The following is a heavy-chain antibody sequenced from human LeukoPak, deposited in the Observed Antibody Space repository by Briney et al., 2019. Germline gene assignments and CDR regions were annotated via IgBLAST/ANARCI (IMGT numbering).Heavy chain of an antibody. V-gene: IGHV3-21*05. J-gene: IGHJ4*02. CDR2: ISGSSSSI. Sequence: GGSLRLSCGGSGFTFSSYSMNWVRQAPGEGLEWVSYISGSSSSIYYADSVKGRFTISRDNAKNSLYLQMNSLRAEDTAVYYCARLNWNYNFDYWGQGTLVTVSS. CDR1: GFTFSSYS. D-gene: IGHD1-7*01. CDR3: ARLNWNYNFDY.